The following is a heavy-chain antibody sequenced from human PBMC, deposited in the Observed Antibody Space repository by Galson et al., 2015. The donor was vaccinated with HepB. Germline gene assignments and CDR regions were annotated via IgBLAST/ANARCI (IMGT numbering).Heavy chain of an antibody. CDR2: IWYDGSNK. CDR3: AKGLERRGGGY. J-gene: IGHJ4*02. V-gene: IGHV3-33*06. D-gene: IGHD1-1*01. Sequence: SLRLSCAASGFTFSSYGMHWVRQAPGKGLKWVAVIWYDGSNKYYADSVKGRFTISRDNSKNTLYLQMNSLRAEDTAVYYCAKGLERRGGGYWGQGTLVTVSS. CDR1: GFTFSSYG.